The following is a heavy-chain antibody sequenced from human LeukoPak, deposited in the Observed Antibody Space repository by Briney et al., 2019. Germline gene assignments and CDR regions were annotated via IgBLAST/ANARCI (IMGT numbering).Heavy chain of an antibody. V-gene: IGHV3-21*01. CDR3: ARISDCSGGSCYSRNY. CDR2: ISSSSSYI. J-gene: IGHJ4*02. D-gene: IGHD2-15*01. CDR1: GFTFSSYS. Sequence: PGGSLRLSCAASGFTFSSYSMSWVRQAPGKGLEWVSSISSSSSYIYYADSVKGRFTISRDNAKNSLYLQMNSLRAEDTAVYYCARISDCSGGSCYSRNYWGQGTLVTVSS.